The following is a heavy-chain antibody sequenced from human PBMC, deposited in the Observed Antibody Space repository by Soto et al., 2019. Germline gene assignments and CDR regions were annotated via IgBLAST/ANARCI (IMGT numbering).Heavy chain of an antibody. J-gene: IGHJ2*01. CDR2: LYSGGTT. CDR3: ARDKAVALSASWHFDL. Sequence: GGSLRLSCASSGFTVSSNYMSWVRQAPGKGLEWVSVLYSGGTTHYADSVKGRFIISRDTFKNTVFLQMNSLRAEDTAVYFCARDKAVALSASWHFDLWGRGTLVTVSS. D-gene: IGHD6-19*01. V-gene: IGHV3-66*01. CDR1: GFTVSSNY.